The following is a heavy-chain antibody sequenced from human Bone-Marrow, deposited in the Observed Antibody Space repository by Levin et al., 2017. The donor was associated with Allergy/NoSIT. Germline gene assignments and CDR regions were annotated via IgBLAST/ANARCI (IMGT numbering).Heavy chain of an antibody. CDR1: RGSISSSSYY. J-gene: IGHJ5*02. Sequence: KASETLSLTCSVSRGSISSSSYYWGWIRQSPGKGLEWIGSIHYTGSTHYNPSLKSRVIISVDTSNNQFSLEVRSVTAADTAVYYCARDGLIALTATSFDPWGQGTLVTVSS. V-gene: IGHV4-39*07. CDR3: ARDGLIALTATSFDP. CDR2: IHYTGST. D-gene: IGHD2-21*02.